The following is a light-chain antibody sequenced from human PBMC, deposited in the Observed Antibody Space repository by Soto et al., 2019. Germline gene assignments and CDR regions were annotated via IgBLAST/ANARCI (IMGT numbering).Light chain of an antibody. CDR1: SSDVGGCDY. J-gene: IGLJ1*01. CDR2: EVT. Sequence: QSALTQPASVSGSPGQSIAISCTGTSSDVGGCDYVSWYQQHPDKAPKLMIYEVTKRPSWVSNRFSGSKSGNTASLTISGLQPEDEADYYCSSHTSGSTRVFGSGTKVTVL. V-gene: IGLV2-14*01. CDR3: SSHTSGSTRV.